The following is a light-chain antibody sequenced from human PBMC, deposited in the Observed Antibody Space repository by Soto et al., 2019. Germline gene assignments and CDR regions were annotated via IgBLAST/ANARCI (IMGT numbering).Light chain of an antibody. V-gene: IGKV2-28*01. CDR1: QSLLHSNGYNY. Sequence: IVMTQSPLSLPVTPGEPASISCRSSQSLLHSNGYNYLDWYLQKPGQSPQLLIYLGSNRASGVPDRFSGSGSGTDFTLRISRVEAEDVGVYYCMQPLQSWTFGQGTKVEIK. CDR2: LGS. CDR3: MQPLQSWT. J-gene: IGKJ1*01.